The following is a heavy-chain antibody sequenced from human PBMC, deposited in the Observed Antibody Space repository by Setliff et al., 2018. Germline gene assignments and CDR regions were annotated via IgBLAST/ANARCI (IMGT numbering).Heavy chain of an antibody. CDR1: GGSISSGGYY. D-gene: IGHD1-1*01. Sequence: PSETLSLTCTVSGGSISSGGYYWSWIRQHPGKGLEWIGYIYYSGSTYYDPSLKSRVTISVDTSKNQFSLKLSSVTAADTAVYYCARVSRQPPPVRAFDIWGQGTMVTVSS. V-gene: IGHV4-31*03. CDR2: IYYSGST. CDR3: ARVSRQPPPVRAFDI. J-gene: IGHJ3*02.